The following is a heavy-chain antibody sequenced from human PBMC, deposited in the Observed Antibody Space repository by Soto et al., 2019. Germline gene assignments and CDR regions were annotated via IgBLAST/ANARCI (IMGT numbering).Heavy chain of an antibody. CDR1: GFTFSSYV. J-gene: IGHJ6*02. Sequence: GGSLRLSCAASGFTFSSYVMSWVRQAPGKGLEWVSAISGSGGSTYYADSVKGRFTISRDNSKNTLYLQMNSLRAEDTAVYYCAKLKSAYYYDSSGPRVWGQGTTVTVSS. D-gene: IGHD3-22*01. CDR3: AKLKSAYYYDSSGPRV. CDR2: ISGSGGST. V-gene: IGHV3-23*01.